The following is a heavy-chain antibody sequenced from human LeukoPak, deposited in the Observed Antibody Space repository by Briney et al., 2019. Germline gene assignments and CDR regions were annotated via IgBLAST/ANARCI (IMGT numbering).Heavy chain of an antibody. J-gene: IGHJ6*02. D-gene: IGHD6-13*01. CDR1: GGSVSESSYY. CDR3: ARAGYSSSWYVRGGYYYYGMDV. V-gene: IGHV4-39*07. Sequence: SETLSLTCTVSGGSVSESSYYWGWIRQPPGKGLDWIGSIYYSGTTYYNPSLKSRVTISVDASYNQFSLKMTSVTAADTAVYYCARAGYSSSWYVRGGYYYYGMDVWGQGTTVTVSS. CDR2: IYYSGTT.